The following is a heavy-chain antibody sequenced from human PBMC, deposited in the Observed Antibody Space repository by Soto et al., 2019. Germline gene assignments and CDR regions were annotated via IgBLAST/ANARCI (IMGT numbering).Heavy chain of an antibody. J-gene: IGHJ6*02. V-gene: IGHV3-33*01. CDR1: GFTFSSVG. D-gene: IGHD3-3*01. CDR2: IWYDGSKK. Sequence: QVQVVESGGGVVQPGRSLRLSCAASGFTFSSVGMHWVRQAPGKGLEWVSLIWYDGSKKSYGDSVKGRFTISRDNSRNTVYLQMNSLRADDTAVYYCARDASYYSLWSGYYPSRNGMDVWGQGTTVTVSS. CDR3: ARDASYYSLWSGYYPSRNGMDV.